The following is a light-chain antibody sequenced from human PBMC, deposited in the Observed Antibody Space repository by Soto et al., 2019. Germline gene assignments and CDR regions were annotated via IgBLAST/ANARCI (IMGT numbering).Light chain of an antibody. V-gene: IGLV2-23*02. Sequence: QSALTQPASVTGSPGQSITISCTGTSSDVDYNRVSWYQQYPGTAPKLMISEVTNRPSGVSDRFSGSKSGNTASLTISGLQAEDEADYYCCSYAGSSTWVFGGGTKLTVL. CDR3: CSYAGSSTWV. J-gene: IGLJ3*02. CDR1: SSDVDYNR. CDR2: EVT.